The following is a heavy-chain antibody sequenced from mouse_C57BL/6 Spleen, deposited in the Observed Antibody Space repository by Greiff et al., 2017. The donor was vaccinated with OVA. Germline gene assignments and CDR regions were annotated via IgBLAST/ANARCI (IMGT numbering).Heavy chain of an antibody. CDR2: INPGSGGT. CDR3: ARDYGSSYNYYAMDY. V-gene: IGHV1-54*01. D-gene: IGHD1-1*01. CDR1: GYAFTNYL. Sequence: VQLQESGAELVRPGPSVKVSCKASGYAFTNYLIEWVKQRPGQGLEWIGVINPGSGGTNYNEKFKGKATLTADKSSSTAYMQLSSLTSEDSAVYFCARDYGSSYNYYAMDYWGQGTSVTVSS. J-gene: IGHJ4*01.